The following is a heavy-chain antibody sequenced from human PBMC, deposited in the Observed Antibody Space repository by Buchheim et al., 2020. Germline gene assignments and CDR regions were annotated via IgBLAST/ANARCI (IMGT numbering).Heavy chain of an antibody. J-gene: IGHJ4*02. CDR3: TTAPYCGGDCYVLPFDY. V-gene: IGHV3-23*01. D-gene: IGHD2-21*02. CDR1: GFVFSTYS. Sequence: EVQLLESGGGLVQAGGSLRLSCAASGFVFSTYSMNWVRQAPGKGPEWVSILSANGGEAHYADSVKGRFTISRDNSKNTLFLQLNSLRADDTAVYYCTTAPYCGGDCYVLPFDYWGQGTL. CDR2: LSANGGEA.